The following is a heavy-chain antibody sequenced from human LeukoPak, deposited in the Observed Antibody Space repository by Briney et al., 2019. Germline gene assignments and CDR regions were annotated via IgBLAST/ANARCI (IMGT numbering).Heavy chain of an antibody. J-gene: IGHJ6*02. Sequence: SETLSLTCTVSGGSISSYYWNWIRQPPGRGLEWIGYIYDSGSTNYNPSLKSRVTISVDTSKNQFSLKLSSVTAADTAVYYCARVKYCSGGSCYEESYYYYGMDVWGQGTTVTVSS. CDR2: IYDSGST. CDR1: GGSISSYY. CDR3: ARVKYCSGGSCYEESYYYYGMDV. D-gene: IGHD2-15*01. V-gene: IGHV4-59*12.